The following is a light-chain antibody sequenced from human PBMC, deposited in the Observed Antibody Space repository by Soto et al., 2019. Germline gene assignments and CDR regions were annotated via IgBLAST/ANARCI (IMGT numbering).Light chain of an antibody. CDR1: QSLLHSSDTRNY. J-gene: IGKJ1*01. CDR2: WAS. V-gene: IGKV4-1*01. Sequence: EIVMAQFPETLAVSVGERATIKCRSSQSLLHSSDTRNYLTWYQQKPGQPPKLLIYWASTRHSGVPDRFSGSESVTDFNLTINSLQAEDVAVYYCQQYYSTPWTFGQGTKVEIK. CDR3: QQYYSTPWT.